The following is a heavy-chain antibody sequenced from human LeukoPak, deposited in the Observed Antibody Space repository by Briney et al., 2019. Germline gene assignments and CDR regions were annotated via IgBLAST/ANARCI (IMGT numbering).Heavy chain of an antibody. CDR2: IYYSRST. J-gene: IGHJ4*02. Sequence: SETLSLTCTVSGGSVNSSSYYWGWIRQPPGKGLEWIGSIYYSRSTYYNPSLNSRVTISADTSKNEFSLNLSAVTAADTAVYYCARHSGDIYSGYDNYFDYWGQGTLVTVSS. CDR1: GGSVNSSSYY. V-gene: IGHV4-39*01. CDR3: ARHSGDIYSGYDNYFDY. D-gene: IGHD5-12*01.